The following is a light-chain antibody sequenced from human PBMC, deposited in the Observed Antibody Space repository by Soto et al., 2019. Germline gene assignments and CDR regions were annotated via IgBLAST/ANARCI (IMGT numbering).Light chain of an antibody. Sequence: EIVLTQSPAILSLSPGERATLSCRASQSVSSYLAWYQQKPGQAPRLLIYDASNRATGIPARFSGSGSGTDFTLTISSLEPEDFAVYYCQQRSNWPSITFGQGTRLEI. CDR2: DAS. V-gene: IGKV3-11*01. CDR3: QQRSNWPSIT. J-gene: IGKJ5*01. CDR1: QSVSSY.